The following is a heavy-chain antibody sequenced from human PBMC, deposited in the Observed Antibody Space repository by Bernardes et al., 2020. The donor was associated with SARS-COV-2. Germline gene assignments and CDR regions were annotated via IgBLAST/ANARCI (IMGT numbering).Heavy chain of an antibody. CDR2: IYWDDDK. Sequence: SGPTLVKPTQTLTLTCTFSGFSLSTSGVGVGWIRQPPGKTLEWLALIYWDDDKRYSPSLKSRLTITKDTSQNQVVLTMTNMDPVDTATYFCAHRPVVVAGTGDAFDIWGQGTMVTVSS. CDR1: GFSLSTSGVG. V-gene: IGHV2-5*02. D-gene: IGHD6-19*01. CDR3: AHRPVVVAGTGDAFDI. J-gene: IGHJ3*02.